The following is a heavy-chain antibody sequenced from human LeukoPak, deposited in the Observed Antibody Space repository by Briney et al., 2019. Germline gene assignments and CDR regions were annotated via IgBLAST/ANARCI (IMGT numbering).Heavy chain of an antibody. CDR3: ARRRGNWAFDI. CDR1: GGSISSYY. J-gene: IGHJ3*02. Sequence: PSETLSLTCTVSGGSISSYYWSWIRHPPGKGLEWIGYIYYSGSTNYNPSLKSRVTISVDTSKNQFSLKLSSVTAADTAVYYCARRRGNWAFDIWGQGTMVTVSS. D-gene: IGHD1-1*01. V-gene: IGHV4-59*08. CDR2: IYYSGST.